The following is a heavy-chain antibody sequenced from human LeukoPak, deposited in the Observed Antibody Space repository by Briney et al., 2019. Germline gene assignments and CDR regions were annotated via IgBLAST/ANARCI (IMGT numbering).Heavy chain of an antibody. D-gene: IGHD3-22*01. V-gene: IGHV3-15*01. CDR2: IKSKTDGGTT. CDR3: TTEPSGYYRVYY. Sequence: GGSLRLSCAASGLTFSDAWMSWVRQAPGKGLEWVGRIKSKTDGGTTDYAAPVKGRFTISRDDSKNTLYLQMNSLKTEDTAVYYCTTEPSGYYRVYYWGQGTLVTVSS. J-gene: IGHJ4*02. CDR1: GLTFSDAW.